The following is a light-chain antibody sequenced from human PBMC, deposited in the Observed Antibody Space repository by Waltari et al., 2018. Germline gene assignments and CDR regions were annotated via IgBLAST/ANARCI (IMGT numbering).Light chain of an antibody. Sequence: QSVLTQPPSASGTPGQRVTISCSGPISNIGNNAVNWYQQLPQSAPKLLVYYKNQRPSGVPDRFSASKSGTSASLVISGLQSEDEADYYCAAWDDSVTGVVFGGGTKLTVL. CDR2: YKN. J-gene: IGLJ3*02. CDR1: ISNIGNNA. CDR3: AAWDDSVTGVV. V-gene: IGLV1-44*01.